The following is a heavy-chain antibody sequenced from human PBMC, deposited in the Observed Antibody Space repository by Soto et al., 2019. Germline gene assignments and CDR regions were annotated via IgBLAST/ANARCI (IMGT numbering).Heavy chain of an antibody. Sequence: QVQLVQSGAEVKKPGSSVKVSCKASGGTFSSYAISWVRQAPGQGLEWMGGIIPIFGTANYAQKFQGRVTITADKSTSTAYMELSSLRSEDTAVYYCARAANDYSNYYYYYDGMDVWGQGTTVTVSS. J-gene: IGHJ6*02. CDR3: ARAANDYSNYYYYYDGMDV. CDR2: IIPIFGTA. CDR1: GGTFSSYA. V-gene: IGHV1-69*06. D-gene: IGHD4-4*01.